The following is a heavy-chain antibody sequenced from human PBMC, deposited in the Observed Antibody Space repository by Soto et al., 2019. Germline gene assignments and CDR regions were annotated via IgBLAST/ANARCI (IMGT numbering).Heavy chain of an antibody. V-gene: IGHV3-23*01. CDR3: AKSRYSDSSGAFYDY. D-gene: IGHD3-22*01. J-gene: IGHJ4*02. Sequence: PGGSLRLSCAASAFTFNDYAMSWVRQAPGKGLEWVSGIGGSGRTTYYADSVKGRFTISRDNSTNTPFLQMNSLRAEDTAVYYCAKSRYSDSSGAFYDYWGQGTLVTVSS. CDR1: AFTFNDYA. CDR2: IGGSGRTT.